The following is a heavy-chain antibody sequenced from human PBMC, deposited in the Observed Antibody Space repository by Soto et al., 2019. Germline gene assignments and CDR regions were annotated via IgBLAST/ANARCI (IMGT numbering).Heavy chain of an antibody. CDR3: ARRHSSGWYGVDY. Sequence: QVQLVQSGAEVKKPGASVKVSCKASGYTFTSYDINWVRQATGQGLEWMGWMNPDSGRIGFAQRFQDRVSMTRNTSISTAYMELSRLTSEDTAVYYCARRHSSGWYGVDYWGQGTLVTVSS. CDR1: GYTFTSYD. J-gene: IGHJ4*02. CDR2: MNPDSGRI. V-gene: IGHV1-8*01. D-gene: IGHD6-19*01.